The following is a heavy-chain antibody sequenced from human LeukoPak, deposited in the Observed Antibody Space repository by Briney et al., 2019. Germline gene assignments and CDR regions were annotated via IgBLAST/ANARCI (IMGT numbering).Heavy chain of an antibody. CDR2: INSDGSSI. V-gene: IGHV3-74*01. Sequence: GGSLRLSCAASGFTFSGYLMQWVRQAPGKGLVWVSRINSDGSSIIYADSVKGRFTISRDNAKNTLYLQMSSLRAEDTAMYYCARGNWFDPWGQGTLVTVSS. D-gene: IGHD2/OR15-2a*01. J-gene: IGHJ5*02. CDR1: GFTFSGYL. CDR3: ARGNWFDP.